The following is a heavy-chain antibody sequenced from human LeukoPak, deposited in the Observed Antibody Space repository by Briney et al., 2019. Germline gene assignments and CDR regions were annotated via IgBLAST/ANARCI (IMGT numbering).Heavy chain of an antibody. CDR3: ARDQRGYSSSSGFDY. D-gene: IGHD6-13*01. V-gene: IGHV3-7*01. Sequence: PGGSLRLSCAASGFTFSSYWMSWARQAPGKGLEWVANIKQDGSEKYYVDSVKGRFTLSRDNAKNSLYLQMNSLRAEDTAVYYCARDQRGYSSSSGFDYWGQGTLVIVSS. CDR1: GFTFSSYW. CDR2: IKQDGSEK. J-gene: IGHJ4*02.